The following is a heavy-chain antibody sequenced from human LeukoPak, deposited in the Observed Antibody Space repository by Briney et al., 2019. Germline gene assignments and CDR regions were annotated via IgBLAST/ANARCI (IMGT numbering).Heavy chain of an antibody. V-gene: IGHV1-69*04. CDR3: ARFKLEPSYYFDY. CDR1: GGTFSSYA. J-gene: IGHJ4*02. CDR2: IIPILGIA. Sequence: SVKVSCKASGGTFSSYAISWVRQAPGQGLEWMGRIIPILGIANYAQKFQGRVTITADKSTSTAYMELSSLRSEDTAVYYCARFKLEPSYYFDYWGQGTLVTVSS. D-gene: IGHD1-1*01.